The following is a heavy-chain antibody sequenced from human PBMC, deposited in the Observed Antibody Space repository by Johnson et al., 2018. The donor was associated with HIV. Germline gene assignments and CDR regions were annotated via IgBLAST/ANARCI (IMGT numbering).Heavy chain of an antibody. V-gene: IGHV3-30*02. CDR3: AKEEEDAFDI. CDR1: GFTFGSYV. Sequence: QMLFVESGGGLVQPGGSLRLSCAASGFTFGSYVMHWVRQAPGKGLEWVAFIRYDGSNKYDADSVKGRFTISRDNSKNTLYLQMNSLRAEDTAVYYCAKEEEDAFDIWGQGTMVTVSS. CDR2: IRYDGSNK. J-gene: IGHJ3*02.